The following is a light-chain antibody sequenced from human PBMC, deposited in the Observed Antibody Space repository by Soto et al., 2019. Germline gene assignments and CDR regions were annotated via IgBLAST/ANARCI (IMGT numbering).Light chain of an antibody. J-gene: IGKJ1*01. CDR2: RGS. CDR3: QEYVTEAPWT. CDR1: QNIRGNE. Sequence: EVVLTQSPGTLSLSPGERATLSCRASQNIRGNELAWYQQKPGQAPRLLIYRGSTRATGIPDRFSGRGSGTDFTLPISRLEPEDFALYYCQEYVTEAPWTFGQGTKVEIK. V-gene: IGKV3-20*01.